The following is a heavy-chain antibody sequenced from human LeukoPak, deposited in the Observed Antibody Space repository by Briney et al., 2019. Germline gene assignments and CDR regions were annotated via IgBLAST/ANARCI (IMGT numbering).Heavy chain of an antibody. Sequence: GGSLRLSCAASGLTFCNSWMHWVRQAPGKGLVWVSRINNVGSATSYADSVKGRFTISRDNAKNTLYLQMNSLRAEDTAVYFCARVSGLGMNEYLQHWGQGTLVTVSS. CDR2: INNVGSAT. CDR1: GLTFCNSW. CDR3: ARVSGLGMNEYLQH. D-gene: IGHD3-10*01. J-gene: IGHJ1*01. V-gene: IGHV3-74*01.